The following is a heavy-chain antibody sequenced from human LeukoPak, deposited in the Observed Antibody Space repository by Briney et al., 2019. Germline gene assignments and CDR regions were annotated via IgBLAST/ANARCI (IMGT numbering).Heavy chain of an antibody. D-gene: IGHD2-2*01. J-gene: IGHJ6*02. Sequence: ASVKVSCTASGYTFTSYDINWVRQATGQGLEWLGWMNPNSGNTDYAQKFQGRVTMTRNTSISTAYMELSSLRSEDTAVYYCAGLTSSDYYYGMDVWGQGTTVTVSS. V-gene: IGHV1-8*01. CDR2: MNPNSGNT. CDR1: GYTFTSYD. CDR3: AGLTSSDYYYGMDV.